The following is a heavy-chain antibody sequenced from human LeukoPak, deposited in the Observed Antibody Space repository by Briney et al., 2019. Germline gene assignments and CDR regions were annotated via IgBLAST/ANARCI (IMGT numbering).Heavy chain of an antibody. J-gene: IGHJ4*02. D-gene: IGHD2-15*01. CDR2: INTNTATP. Sequence: ASVKVSCKASGYTFTHYAINWGRQAPGQGLEWMGWINTNTATPMYAQGFSGRFVFSLDVSDSTAYLQISSLKAGDTAVYYCARDPTRSPGGGSFSPLGYWGQGSLVTVSS. CDR1: GYTFTHYA. CDR3: ARDPTRSPGGGSFSPLGY. V-gene: IGHV7-4-1*02.